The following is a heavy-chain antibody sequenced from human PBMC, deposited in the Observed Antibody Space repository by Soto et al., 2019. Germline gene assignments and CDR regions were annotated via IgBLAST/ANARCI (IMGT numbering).Heavy chain of an antibody. V-gene: IGHV4-34*01. CDR3: ARGKRSSSSAGGMDV. CDR2: INHSGST. D-gene: IGHD6-13*01. CDR1: GGSFSGYY. J-gene: IGHJ6*02. Sequence: SETLSLTCAVYGGSFSGYYCSWSRQPPGKGLEWIGEINHSGSTNYNPSLKSRVTISVDTSKNQFSLKLSSVTAADTAVYYCARGKRSSSSAGGMDVWGQGTTVTVSS.